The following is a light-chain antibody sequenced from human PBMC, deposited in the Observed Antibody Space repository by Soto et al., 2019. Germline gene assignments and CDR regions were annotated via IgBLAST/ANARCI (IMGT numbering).Light chain of an antibody. CDR1: QSVSSD. V-gene: IGKV3-15*01. J-gene: IGKJ1*01. CDR3: QHTYITPWS. Sequence: EIVMTQSPATLSVSPGERATLSCRASQSVSSDLAWYQQKPGQAPRLLIYGASTRATGTPARFSGSGSGTEFTLTISSLQSEDFASYFCQHTYITPWSFGPGTRV. CDR2: GAS.